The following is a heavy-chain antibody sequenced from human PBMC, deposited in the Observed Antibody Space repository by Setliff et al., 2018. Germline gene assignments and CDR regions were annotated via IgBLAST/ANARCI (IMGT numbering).Heavy chain of an antibody. Sequence: PGGSLRLSCAASGFTFGDHFMDWVRQPPGKGLEWVGRIKTKVNTFSTQYAASVNGRFSISRDDSKSSLYLQMNSLKSEDTAVYYCARVGYCDGPTCYPFDYWGPGTLVTVSS. CDR1: GFTFGDHF. CDR2: IKTKVNTFST. D-gene: IGHD2-2*01. CDR3: ARVGYCDGPTCYPFDY. V-gene: IGHV3-72*01. J-gene: IGHJ4*02.